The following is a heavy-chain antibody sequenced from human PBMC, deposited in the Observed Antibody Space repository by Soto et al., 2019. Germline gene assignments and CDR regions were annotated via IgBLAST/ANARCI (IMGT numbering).Heavy chain of an antibody. CDR1: GFTFSVHY. D-gene: IGHD3-9*01. CDR2: TRNKANSYTT. Sequence: GGSLRLSCAASGFTFSVHYMDWVRQAPGKGLEWVGRTRNKANSYTTEYAASVKGRFTISRDDAKNSLYLQMNSLKTEDTAVYYCARGSSELRYFDCFGQGTLVIVSS. V-gene: IGHV3-72*01. CDR3: ARGSSELRYFDC. J-gene: IGHJ4*02.